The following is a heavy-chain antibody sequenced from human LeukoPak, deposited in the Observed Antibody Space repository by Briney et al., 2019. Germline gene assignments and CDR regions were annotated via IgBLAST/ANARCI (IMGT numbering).Heavy chain of an antibody. V-gene: IGHV4-59*01. J-gene: IGHJ4*02. D-gene: IGHD7-27*01. CDR1: GGSFSGYY. CDR3: ATRKLGNDY. Sequence: SETLSLTCAVHGGSFSGYYWSWIRQSPGKGLEWIGYIYYTETSYNPSLKSRVTISADTSKNQFSLKLYSVTAADTAVYYCATRKLGNDYWGQGTLVTVSS. CDR2: IYYTET.